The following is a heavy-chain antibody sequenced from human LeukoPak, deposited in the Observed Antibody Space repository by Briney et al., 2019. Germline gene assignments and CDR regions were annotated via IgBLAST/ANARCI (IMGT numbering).Heavy chain of an antibody. CDR1: GFSLSTSGMC. V-gene: IGHV2-70*11. Sequence: SGPALVKPTQTLTLTCTFSGFSLSTSGMCVSWIRQPPGKALEWLARIDWDDDKYYSTSLKTRLTISKDTSKNQVVLTMTNMDPVDTATYYCARTNTMFGVVPSYGMDVWGQGTTVTVSS. CDR2: IDWDDDK. CDR3: ARTNTMFGVVPSYGMDV. D-gene: IGHD3-3*01. J-gene: IGHJ6*02.